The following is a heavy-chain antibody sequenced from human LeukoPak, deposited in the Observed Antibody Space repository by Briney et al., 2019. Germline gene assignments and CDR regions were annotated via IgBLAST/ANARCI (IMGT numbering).Heavy chain of an antibody. CDR3: ARGPRVYFDY. J-gene: IGHJ4*02. V-gene: IGHV3-23*01. Sequence: GGSLRLTCAASGFTFSRYAMTWVRQAPGKGLEWVSGISGSGDSTNYADSVKGRFTISRDNAKNTLYLQMNSLRAEDTAVYYCARGPRVYFDYWGQGTLVTVSS. CDR2: ISGSGDST. CDR1: GFTFSRYA.